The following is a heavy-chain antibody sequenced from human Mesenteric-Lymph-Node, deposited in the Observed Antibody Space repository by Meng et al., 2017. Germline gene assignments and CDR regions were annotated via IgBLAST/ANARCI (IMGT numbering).Heavy chain of an antibody. CDR1: GGSISSGSYY. V-gene: IGHV4-61*02. D-gene: IGHD1-26*01. J-gene: IGHJ6*02. CDR2: IYTSGST. Sequence: SETLSLTCTVSGGSISSGSYYWSWIRQPAGKGLEWIGRIYTSGSTNYNPSLKSRVTISVDTSKNQFSLKLSSVTAADTAVYYCAREWAWELPRQYYYYYYGMDVWGQGTTVTVSS. CDR3: AREWAWELPRQYYYYYYGMDV.